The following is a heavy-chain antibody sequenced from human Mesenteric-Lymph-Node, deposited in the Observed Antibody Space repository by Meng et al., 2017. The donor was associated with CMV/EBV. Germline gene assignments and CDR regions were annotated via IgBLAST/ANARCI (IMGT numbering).Heavy chain of an antibody. CDR1: GFTFSSYW. V-gene: IGHV3-7*01. D-gene: IGHD2-2*01. J-gene: IGHJ6*02. CDR2: IKQDGSEK. Sequence: GGSLRLSCAAPGFTFSSYWMSWVRQAPGKGLEWVANIKQDGSEKYYVDSVKGRFTISRDNAKNSLYLQMNSLRAEDTAVYYCARDRYCSSTSCYWWRTQIYYYYYGMDVWGQGTTVTVSS. CDR3: ARDRYCSSTSCYWWRTQIYYYYYGMDV.